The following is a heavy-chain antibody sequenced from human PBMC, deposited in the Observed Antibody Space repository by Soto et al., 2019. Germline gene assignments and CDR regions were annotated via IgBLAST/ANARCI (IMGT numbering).Heavy chain of an antibody. CDR3: ASVLGYCSGGSCYSSSRYFDY. J-gene: IGHJ4*02. V-gene: IGHV3-23*01. Sequence: GGSLRLSCAASGFTFSSYAMSWVRQAPGKGLEWVSAISGSGGSTYYADSVKGRFTISRDNSKNTLYLQMNRLRAEDTAVYYCASVLGYCSGGSCYSSSRYFDYWGQGTLVTVSS. CDR1: GFTFSSYA. D-gene: IGHD2-15*01. CDR2: ISGSGGST.